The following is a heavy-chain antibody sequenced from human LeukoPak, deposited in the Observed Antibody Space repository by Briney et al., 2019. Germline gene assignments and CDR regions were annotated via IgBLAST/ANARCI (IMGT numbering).Heavy chain of an antibody. D-gene: IGHD5-18*01. CDR2: IYYSGST. CDR1: GGSISSGDYY. J-gene: IGHJ4*02. V-gene: IGHV4-30-4*01. CDR3: AAMSGYSYGYGFDY. Sequence: PSGTLSLTCTVSGGSISSGDYYWSWIRQPPGKGLEWIGYIYYSGSTYYNPSLKSRVTISVDTSKNQFSLKLSSVTAADTAVYYCAAMSGYSYGYGFDYWGQGTLVTVSS.